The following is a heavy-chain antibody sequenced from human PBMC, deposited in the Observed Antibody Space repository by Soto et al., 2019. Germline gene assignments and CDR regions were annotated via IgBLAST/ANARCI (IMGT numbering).Heavy chain of an antibody. Sequence: PSETLSLTCTVSGGSLSSYYWSWIRQPAGKGLEWIGRIYTSGSTNYNPSLKSRVTMSVDTSKNQFSLNLSSVTAAADTAVYYCARDRITLANDAFDIWGQGTMVTVSS. J-gene: IGHJ3*02. V-gene: IGHV4-4*07. CDR1: GGSLSSYY. CDR3: ARDRITLANDAFDI. CDR2: IYTSGST. D-gene: IGHD3-10*01.